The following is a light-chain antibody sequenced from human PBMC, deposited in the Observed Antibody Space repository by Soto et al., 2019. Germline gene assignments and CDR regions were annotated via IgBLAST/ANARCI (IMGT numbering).Light chain of an antibody. CDR3: SSYTSSSTRGVV. CDR1: SSDVGGYNY. J-gene: IGLJ2*01. V-gene: IGLV2-14*01. CDR2: DVS. Sequence: QSALTQPASVSGSPGQSITISCTGTSSDVGGYNYVSWYQQHPGKAPKLMIYDVSNRPSGVSNLFSGSKSGNTASLTISGLQAEDEDDYYCSSYTSSSTRGVVFGGGTKVTVL.